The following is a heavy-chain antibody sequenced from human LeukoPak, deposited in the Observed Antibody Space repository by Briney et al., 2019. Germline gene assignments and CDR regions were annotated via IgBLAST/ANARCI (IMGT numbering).Heavy chain of an antibody. D-gene: IGHD5-12*01. CDR3: AKDLQTWPRFPDY. Sequence: GGSLRLSCAASGFTFSSDDMNWVRQAPGKGLEWVSGISGNGYSTHYADSVKGRFTSSRDNPKNTLYLQMIGLRVEDTAVYYCAKDLQTWPRFPDYWGRGTLVTVSS. V-gene: IGHV3-23*01. CDR1: GFTFSSDD. CDR2: ISGNGYST. J-gene: IGHJ4*02.